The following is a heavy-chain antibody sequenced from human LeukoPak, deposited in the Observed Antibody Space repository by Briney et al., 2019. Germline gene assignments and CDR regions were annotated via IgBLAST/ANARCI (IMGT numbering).Heavy chain of an antibody. V-gene: IGHV1-69*05. D-gene: IGHD4-17*01. CDR1: GGTFSSYA. J-gene: IGHJ5*02. CDR2: IIPIFGTA. Sequence: SVEVSCKASGGTFSSYAISWVRQAPGQGLEWMGGIIPIFGTANYAQKFQGRVTITTDESTSTAYMELSSLRSEDTAVYYCARGRMSTVSINWFDPWGQGTLVTVSS. CDR3: ARGRMSTVSINWFDP.